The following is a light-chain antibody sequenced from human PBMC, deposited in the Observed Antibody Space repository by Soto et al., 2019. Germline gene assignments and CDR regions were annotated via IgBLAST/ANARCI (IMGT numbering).Light chain of an antibody. V-gene: IGLV2-14*01. CDR3: SSYTSSSTRV. Sequence: QSALTQPASVSGSPGQSITISCTGTSSDVGGYNYVSWYQQPPGKAPKLMIYDVSNRPSGVYNRFSGSKSGNTASLTISGLQAEDEADYYCSSYTSSSTRVFGGGTKLTVL. CDR1: SSDVGGYNY. J-gene: IGLJ2*01. CDR2: DVS.